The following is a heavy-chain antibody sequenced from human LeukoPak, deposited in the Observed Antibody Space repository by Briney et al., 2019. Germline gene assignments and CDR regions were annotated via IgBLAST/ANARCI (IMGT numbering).Heavy chain of an antibody. CDR2: IYYSGTT. CDR1: GGSISSSSYY. J-gene: IGHJ4*02. Sequence: PSETLSLTCTVSGGSISSSSYYWGWIRQPPGKGLECIGSIYYSGTTYYNPSFKSRVTISVDTSNNQFSLKLSSVTAADTAVYFCASQYYYDDSGYSPFDYWGQGTLVTVSS. V-gene: IGHV4-39*01. D-gene: IGHD3-22*01. CDR3: ASQYYYDDSGYSPFDY.